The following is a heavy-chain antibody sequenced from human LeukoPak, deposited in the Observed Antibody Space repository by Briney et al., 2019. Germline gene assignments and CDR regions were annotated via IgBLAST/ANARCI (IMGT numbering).Heavy chain of an antibody. D-gene: IGHD5-18*01. Sequence: SQTLSLTCTVSGGSISSGSYYWSWIRQPAGKGLEWIGRFYTSGSTNYNPSLKSRVTISVDTSKNQFSLKLSSVTAADTAVYYCARLRGYSYAGDYWGQGSLVTVSS. CDR3: ARLRGYSYAGDY. CDR2: FYTSGST. CDR1: GGSISSGSYY. J-gene: IGHJ4*02. V-gene: IGHV4-61*02.